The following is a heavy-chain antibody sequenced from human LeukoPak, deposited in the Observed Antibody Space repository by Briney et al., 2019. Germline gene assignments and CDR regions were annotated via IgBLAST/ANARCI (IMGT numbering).Heavy chain of an antibody. V-gene: IGHV4-30-2*01. CDR3: AGGGYCSGTICHTRDY. D-gene: IGHD2-2*01. Sequence: SQTLSLICTVSGGSISSDNYYWSWIRQPPGEGLEWIGYIYHSGSAYYNPSLRSRVTISVDRSKNQFSLKLSSVTAADSAVYYCAGGGYCSGTICHTRDYWGQGTLVTVSS. CDR1: GGSISSDNYY. J-gene: IGHJ4*02. CDR2: IYHSGSA.